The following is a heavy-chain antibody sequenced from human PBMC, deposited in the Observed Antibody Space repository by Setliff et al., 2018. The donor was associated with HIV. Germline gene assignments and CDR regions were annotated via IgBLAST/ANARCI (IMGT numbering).Heavy chain of an antibody. D-gene: IGHD3-3*01. J-gene: IGHJ4*02. CDR2: LFXXGTP. V-gene: IGHV4-39*02. CDR3: XXXGQSFDFSIVFEAYYFDS. CDR1: GGSIXXVPYT. Sequence: SETLSLTCTVSGGSIXXVPYTWGWYRQPPGKGLGVGGSLFXXGTPYYHPSLKSRVTISLDTSQNHFSLKLTSVTAADTAVYYWXXXGQSFDFSIVFEAYYFDSWGQGTLVTVSS.